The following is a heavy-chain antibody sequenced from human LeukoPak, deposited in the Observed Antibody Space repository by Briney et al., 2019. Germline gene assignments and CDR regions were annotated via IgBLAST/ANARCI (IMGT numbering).Heavy chain of an antibody. Sequence: GGSLRLSCAASGFTFSNHAMSWVRQAPGKGLGWVAVISDSGGSTYYADSVKGRFTISRDNSKNTLYLQMNSLRAEDTAVYYCAKVAGDVLRYFDWLPNYYYYGMDVWGQGTTVTVSS. CDR1: GFTFSNHA. J-gene: IGHJ6*02. CDR3: AKVAGDVLRYFDWLPNYYYYGMDV. V-gene: IGHV3-23*01. CDR2: ISDSGGST. D-gene: IGHD3-9*01.